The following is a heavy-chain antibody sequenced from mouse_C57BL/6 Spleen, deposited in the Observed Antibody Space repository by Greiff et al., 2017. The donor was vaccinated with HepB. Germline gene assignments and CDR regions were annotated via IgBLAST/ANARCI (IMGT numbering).Heavy chain of an antibody. CDR3: ARSYYSNYEDY. CDR2: ISGGGGNT. J-gene: IGHJ2*01. V-gene: IGHV5-9*01. D-gene: IGHD2-5*01. CDR1: GFTFSSYT. Sequence: EVKLVESGGGLVKPGGSLKLSCAASGFTFSSYTMSWVRQTPEKRLEWVATISGGGGNTYYPDSVKGRFTISRDNAKNTLYLQMSSLRSEDTALYYCARSYYSNYEDYWGQGTTLTVSS.